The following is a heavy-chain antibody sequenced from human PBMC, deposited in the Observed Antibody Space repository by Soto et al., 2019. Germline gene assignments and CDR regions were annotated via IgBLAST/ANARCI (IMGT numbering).Heavy chain of an antibody. CDR2: INAGNGNT. D-gene: IGHD6-13*01. J-gene: IGHJ4*02. CDR1: GYTFTSYA. Sequence: QAQLVQSGAEEKKPGASVKVSCKASGYTFTSYAMHWVRQAPGQRLEWMGWINAGNGNTKYSQKFQGRVTITTDTSATTAYMELSSLRPEDTAVYYCARDVAAADYWGQGTLVTVSS. V-gene: IGHV1-3*05. CDR3: ARDVAAADY.